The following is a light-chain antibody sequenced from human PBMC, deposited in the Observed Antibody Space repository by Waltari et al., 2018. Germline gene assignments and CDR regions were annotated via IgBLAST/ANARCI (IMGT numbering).Light chain of an antibody. CDR2: EVT. J-gene: IGLJ1*01. Sequence: QSGMTQPASVPGSPGQSITISCTGTSPDVGNYNLVSWYQQYPGKAPKLMVYEVTKRTSGVSDRFSGSKSGNTASLTIYGLQSEDEADYYCCSYAGLGIYVFGTGTKVTVL. CDR3: CSYAGLGIYV. CDR1: SPDVGNYNL. V-gene: IGLV2-23*02.